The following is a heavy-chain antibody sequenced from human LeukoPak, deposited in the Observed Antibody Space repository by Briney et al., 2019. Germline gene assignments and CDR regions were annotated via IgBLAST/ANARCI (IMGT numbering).Heavy chain of an antibody. D-gene: IGHD3-9*01. CDR3: ARDGHYDILTGYFQD. CDR1: GFTFTDYY. J-gene: IGHJ1*01. Sequence: GGSLRLSCAASGFTFTDYYLSWIRQAPGKGLEWVSYITNSGTTIYYADSVKGRFTISRDNAKNSLYLQMNSLRAEDTAVYYCARDGHYDILTGYFQDWGQGTLVTVSS. CDR2: ITNSGTTI. V-gene: IGHV3-11*01.